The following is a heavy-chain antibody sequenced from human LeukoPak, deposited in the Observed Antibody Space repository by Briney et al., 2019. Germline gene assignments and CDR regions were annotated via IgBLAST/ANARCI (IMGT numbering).Heavy chain of an antibody. D-gene: IGHD4-17*01. V-gene: IGHV3-30*18. CDR2: ISYDGSNK. CDR1: GFTFYSYG. CDR3: AKDRTYDYGTYDAFDI. Sequence: PGRSLRLSCAASGFTFYSYGMHWVRQAPGKGLEWVAVISYDGSNKYYVDSVKGRFTISRDNSKNTLYLQMNSLRPEDTAVYYCAKDRTYDYGTYDAFDIWGPGTMVTVSS. J-gene: IGHJ3*02.